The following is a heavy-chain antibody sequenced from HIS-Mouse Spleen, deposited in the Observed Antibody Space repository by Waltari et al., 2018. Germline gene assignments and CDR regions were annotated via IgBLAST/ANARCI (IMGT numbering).Heavy chain of an antibody. Sequence: EVQLVESGGGLIQPGGSLSLSCAASGFTGSSTYMSWARQAPGKGLEWVSVIYSGGSTYYADSVKGRFTISRDNSKNTLYLQMNSLRAEDTAVYYCAGGVGSSWYYFDYWGQGTLVTVSS. CDR2: IYSGGST. V-gene: IGHV3-53*01. J-gene: IGHJ4*02. CDR3: AGGVGSSWYYFDY. D-gene: IGHD6-13*01. CDR1: GFTGSSTY.